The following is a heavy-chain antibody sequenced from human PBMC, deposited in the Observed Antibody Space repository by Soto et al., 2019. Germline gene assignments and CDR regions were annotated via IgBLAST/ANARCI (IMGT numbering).Heavy chain of an antibody. CDR2: INPNSGDS. D-gene: IGHD6-19*01. J-gene: IGHJ4*02. Sequence: QVQLVQSGAEVKKPGASVKVSCQTSGYTFTGYYIHWIRQAPGQGLEWMGWINPNSGDSNYSQEFQGRVTMTSDTSITTAYMQLTRLRSDDTAVYCCARREQWLENFDFWGQGTLVTVSS. CDR1: GYTFTGYY. V-gene: IGHV1-2*02. CDR3: ARREQWLENFDF.